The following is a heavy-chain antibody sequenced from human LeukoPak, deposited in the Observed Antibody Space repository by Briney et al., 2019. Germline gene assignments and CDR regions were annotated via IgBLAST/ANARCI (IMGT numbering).Heavy chain of an antibody. CDR2: TYYRSKWRN. D-gene: IGHD2/OR15-2a*01. CDR1: GDSVSSNSAA. CDR3: VRDLSWRFDY. J-gene: IGHJ4*02. V-gene: IGHV6-1*01. Sequence: SPTLSLTCAISGDSVSSNSAAWNWLRQSPSRGLVWLGRTYYRSKWRNDYAVSVKSRITISPDTSKNQFSLQLNSVTPEDTSVYYCVRDLSWRFDYWGQGTLVTVSS.